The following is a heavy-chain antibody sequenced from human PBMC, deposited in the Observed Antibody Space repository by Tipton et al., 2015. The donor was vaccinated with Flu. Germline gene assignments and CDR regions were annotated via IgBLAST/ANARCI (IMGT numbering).Heavy chain of an antibody. J-gene: IGHJ4*02. CDR2: IHHGGNI. CDR1: GSSLSSGGGYY. CDR3: ARVRALHFDY. Sequence: TLSLTCGVSGSSLSSGGGYYWGWVRQSQGKGLEWIASIHHGGNIFYNPSLKSRVIMSVDTSKNQFSLNLTSVTAADSAVYYCARVRALHFDYWGQGILVTVSS. D-gene: IGHD1-26*01. V-gene: IGHV4-38-2*01.